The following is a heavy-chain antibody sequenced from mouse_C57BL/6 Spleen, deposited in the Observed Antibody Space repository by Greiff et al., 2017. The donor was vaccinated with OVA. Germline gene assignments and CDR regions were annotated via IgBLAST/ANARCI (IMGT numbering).Heavy chain of an antibody. CDR3: ARDRTAQATDYAMDY. V-gene: IGHV1-82*01. D-gene: IGHD3-2*02. CDR2: IYPGDGDT. Sequence: QVQLQQSGPELVKPGASVKISCKASGYAFSSSWMNWVKQRPGKGLEGIGRIYPGDGDTNYNGKFKGKATLTADKSSSTAYMQLSSLTSEDSAVYFCARDRTAQATDYAMDYWGQGTSVTVSS. J-gene: IGHJ4*01. CDR1: GYAFSSSW.